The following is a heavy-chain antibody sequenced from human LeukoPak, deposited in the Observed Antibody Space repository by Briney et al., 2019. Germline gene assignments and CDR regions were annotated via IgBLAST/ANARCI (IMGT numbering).Heavy chain of an antibody. V-gene: IGHV3-7*03. CDR3: ARDLGSGSYLGNWFDP. Sequence: ETLSLTCTVSGGSISSYYWSWIRQPPGKGLEWVANIKQDGSEKYYVDSVKGRFTISRDNAKNSLYLQMNSLRAEDTAVYYCARDLGSGSYLGNWFDPWGQGTLVTVSS. J-gene: IGHJ5*02. CDR2: IKQDGSEK. CDR1: GGSISSYY. D-gene: IGHD1-26*01.